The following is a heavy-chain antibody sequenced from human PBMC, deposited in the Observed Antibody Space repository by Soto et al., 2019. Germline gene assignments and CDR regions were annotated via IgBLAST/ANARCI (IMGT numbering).Heavy chain of an antibody. J-gene: IGHJ6*02. Sequence: QVQLQESGPGLVKPSQTLSLTCTVSGGSISSGDYYWSWIRQPPGKGLEWIGYIYYSGSTYYNPSLKSRVTISVDTSKNQFSLKLSSVTAADTAVYYCARVAWGSSWWNYYYGMDVWGQGTTVTVSS. CDR2: IYYSGST. CDR1: GGSISSGDYY. D-gene: IGHD6-13*01. CDR3: ARVAWGSSWWNYYYGMDV. V-gene: IGHV4-30-4*01.